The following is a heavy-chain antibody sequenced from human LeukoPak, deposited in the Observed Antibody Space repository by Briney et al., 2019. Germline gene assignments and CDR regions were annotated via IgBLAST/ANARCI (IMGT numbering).Heavy chain of an antibody. V-gene: IGHV1-2*02. J-gene: IGHJ5*02. CDR2: INPNSGGT. CDR1: GYTFTSYY. CDR3: ARRMVRGFNWFDP. Sequence: ASVKVSCKASGYTFTSYYMHWVRQAPGQGLEWRGWINPNSGGTNYAQKLQGRGTMTTDTSTSTAYMELRSLRSDDTAVYYCARRMVRGFNWFDPWGQGTLVTVSS. D-gene: IGHD3-10*01.